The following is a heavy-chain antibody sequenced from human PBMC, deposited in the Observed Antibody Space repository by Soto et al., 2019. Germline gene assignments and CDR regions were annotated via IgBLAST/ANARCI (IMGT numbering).Heavy chain of an antibody. V-gene: IGHV2-70*01. CDR3: APANRKDALEI. CDR1: GLSLRTSGMS. J-gene: IGHJ3*02. CDR2: IDWDDDK. D-gene: IGHD6-25*01. Sequence: SGPALVNPTPTPPLTCTFSGLSLRTSGMSVSWIRQHPGKALEWLALIDWDDDKYYSTSLKSSLTISKDTSKNQVVLTMTNMAPLDTAPYSGAPANRKDALEIWGQGTMVTVSS.